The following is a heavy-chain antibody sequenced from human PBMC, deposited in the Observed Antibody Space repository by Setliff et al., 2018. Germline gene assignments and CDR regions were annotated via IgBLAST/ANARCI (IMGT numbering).Heavy chain of an antibody. CDR1: AHIFKSYG. V-gene: IGHV1-18*01. D-gene: IGHD7-27*01. J-gene: IGHJ3*02. CDR3: ARRWETGDQDAYDI. Sequence: ASVKVSCKASAHIFKSYGISWVRQAPGQGPEWMGWISAYNDNTNSAEKFQDRITITADTSTSTSYMELRSLTSDDTAVYYCARRWETGDQDAYDIWGQGTMVTVSS. CDR2: ISAYNDNT.